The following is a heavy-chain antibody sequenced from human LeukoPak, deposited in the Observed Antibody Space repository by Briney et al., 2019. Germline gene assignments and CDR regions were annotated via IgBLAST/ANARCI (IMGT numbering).Heavy chain of an antibody. V-gene: IGHV4-59*01. J-gene: IGHJ4*02. Sequence: SETLSLTCTVSGGSISSYYWSWIRQPPGKGLEWIGYIYYSGSTNYNPSLKSRVTISVDTSKNQFSLKLSSVTAADTAVYYCARDSGDYGDYASRGLLLWGQGTLVSVSS. CDR3: ARDSGDYGDYASRGLLL. CDR1: GGSISSYY. D-gene: IGHD4-17*01. CDR2: IYYSGST.